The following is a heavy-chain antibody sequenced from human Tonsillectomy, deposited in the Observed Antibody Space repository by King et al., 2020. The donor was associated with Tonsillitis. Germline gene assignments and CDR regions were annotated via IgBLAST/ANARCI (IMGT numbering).Heavy chain of an antibody. D-gene: IGHD6-6*01. J-gene: IGHJ4*02. CDR1: GGSISSYY. Sequence: QLQESGPGLVKPSETLSLTCTVSGGSISSYYWSWIRQPPGKGLEWIWYIYYIGSTNYNPSLQTRVTLSVDPSKNQFSLKLSSVPAADTAVYYCAKHEYSSSPFDYWGQGTLVTVSS. CDR3: AKHEYSSSPFDY. V-gene: IGHV4-59*08. CDR2: IYYIGST.